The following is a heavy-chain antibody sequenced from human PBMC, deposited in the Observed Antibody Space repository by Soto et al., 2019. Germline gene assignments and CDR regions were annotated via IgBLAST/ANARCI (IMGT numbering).Heavy chain of an antibody. D-gene: IGHD2-15*01. J-gene: IGHJ3*02. V-gene: IGHV3-23*01. CDR1: GFTFSSYA. CDR2: ISGSGGST. CDR3: AKDAYFSGGSCYSWGVFDI. Sequence: PGGSLRLSCAASGFTFSSYAMSWVRQAPGKGLEWVSAISGSGGSTYYADSVKGRFTISRDNSKNTLYLQMNSLRAEDTAVYYCAKDAYFSGGSCYSWGVFDIWGQGTMVTVSS.